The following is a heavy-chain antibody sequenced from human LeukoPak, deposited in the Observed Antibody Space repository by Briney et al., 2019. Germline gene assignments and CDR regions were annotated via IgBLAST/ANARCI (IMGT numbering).Heavy chain of an antibody. CDR1: GYTFTHYG. CDR2: ISYDGNNK. J-gene: IGHJ6*03. CDR3: ARVPRVAGKTIQTNYDDFWSYDYYMDV. Sequence: GGSLRLSCVISGYTFTHYGFHWVRQAPGKAPEWVAFISYDGNNKYEDSVKGRFTISRDNSKSTLHLQMNGLRAEDTAVYYCARVPRVAGKTIQTNYDDFWSYDYYMDVWGKGTTVTVSS. V-gene: IGHV3-30*03. D-gene: IGHD3-3*01.